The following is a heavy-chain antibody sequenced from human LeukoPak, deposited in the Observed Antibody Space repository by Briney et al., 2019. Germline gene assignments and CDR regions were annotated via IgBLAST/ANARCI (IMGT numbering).Heavy chain of an antibody. J-gene: IGHJ6*02. CDR1: GGTFNSFG. CDR3: ARGLHFTMVRGGTTNYYYGMDV. D-gene: IGHD3-10*01. CDR2: IIPIVGIT. V-gene: IGHV1-69*04. Sequence: SVKVSCKASGGTFNSFGINWVRQAPGQGLEWLGRIIPIVGITNYAQKFQGRVTIIADNSTRTAYMELSSLTSEDTAVYYCARGLHFTMVRGGTTNYYYGMDVWGQGTSVTVSS.